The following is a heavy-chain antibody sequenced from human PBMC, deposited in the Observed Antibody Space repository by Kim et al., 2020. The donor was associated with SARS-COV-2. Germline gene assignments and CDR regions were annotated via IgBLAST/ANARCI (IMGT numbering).Heavy chain of an antibody. V-gene: IGHV4-39*01. J-gene: IGHJ4*02. D-gene: IGHD3-9*01. CDR3: ARKDHDILTGSLDY. Sequence: NPSLKSRVTISVDTSKSQFSLKLSSVTAADTAVYYCARKDHDILTGSLDYWGQGTLVTVSS.